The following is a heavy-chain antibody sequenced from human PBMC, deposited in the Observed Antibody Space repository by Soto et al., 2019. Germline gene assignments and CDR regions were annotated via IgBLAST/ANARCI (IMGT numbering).Heavy chain of an antibody. CDR2: IIPIFGTA. CDR3: ARGWVYDSNDYYYAY. V-gene: IGHV1-69*01. J-gene: IGHJ4*02. D-gene: IGHD3-22*01. Sequence: QVQLVQSGAEVRKPGSSVKVSCKASGGTFSRHAISWVRQAPGQGLEWMGGIIPIFGTANHAQKFQGRVTIIADESTSTVYMELSSLRSEDTAMYYCARGWVYDSNDYYYAYWGQVTLVIVAS. CDR1: GGTFSRHA.